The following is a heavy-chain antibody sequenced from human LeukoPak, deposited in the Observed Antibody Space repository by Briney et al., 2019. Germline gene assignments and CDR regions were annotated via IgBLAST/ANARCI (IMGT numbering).Heavy chain of an antibody. J-gene: IGHJ5*02. CDR1: GYTFTSYY. Sequence: ASVKVSCKASGYTFTSYYMHWVRQAPGQGLEWMGVINPSGGSTSYAQKFQGRVTMTRDTSTSTVYMELNSLRAEDTAVYYCARDRPPPDDFWSGYFLGTQNNWFDPWGQGTLVTVSS. V-gene: IGHV1-46*01. CDR2: INPSGGST. CDR3: ARDRPPPDDFWSGYFLGTQNNWFDP. D-gene: IGHD3-3*01.